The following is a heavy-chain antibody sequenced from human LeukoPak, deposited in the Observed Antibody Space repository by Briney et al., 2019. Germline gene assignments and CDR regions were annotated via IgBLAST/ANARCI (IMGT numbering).Heavy chain of an antibody. Sequence: GASVKVSYKASGYTFTIYDIHWVRQASGQGLEWMGWMNPNSGNTGYAQKFQGRVTMTRNTSISTAYMELSSLRSEDTAVYYCARATTMVRGVIILYNWFDPWGQGTLVTVSS. D-gene: IGHD3-10*01. CDR3: ARATTMVRGVIILYNWFDP. J-gene: IGHJ5*02. V-gene: IGHV1-8*01. CDR2: MNPNSGNT. CDR1: GYTFTIYD.